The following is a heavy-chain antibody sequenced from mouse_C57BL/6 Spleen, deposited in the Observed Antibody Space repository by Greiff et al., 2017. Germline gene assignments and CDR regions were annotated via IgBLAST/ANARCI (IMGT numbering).Heavy chain of an antibody. V-gene: IGHV1-72*01. CDR1: GYTFTSYW. J-gene: IGHJ2*01. D-gene: IGHD2-4*01. Sequence: QVQLKQPGAELVKPGASVKLSCKASGYTFTSYWMHWVKQRPGRGLEWIGRIDPNSGGTKYNEKFKSKATLTVDKPSSTAYMQLSSLTSEDSAVYYCARENYAHFDYWGQGTTLTVSS. CDR2: IDPNSGGT. CDR3: ARENYAHFDY.